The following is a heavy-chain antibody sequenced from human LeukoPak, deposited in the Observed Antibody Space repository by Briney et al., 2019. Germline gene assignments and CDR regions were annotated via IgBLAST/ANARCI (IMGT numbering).Heavy chain of an antibody. Sequence: SQTLSLTCTVSGGSISSGSYYWSWIRQPAGKGLEWIGRIYTSGSTNYNPSLKSRVTISVDTSKNQFSLKLSSVTAADTAVYYCARRGRSRCSSTSCYGDYYYYMDVWGKGTTVTVSS. CDR1: GGSISSGSYY. V-gene: IGHV4-61*02. J-gene: IGHJ6*03. D-gene: IGHD2-2*01. CDR3: ARRGRSRCSSTSCYGDYYYYMDV. CDR2: IYTSGST.